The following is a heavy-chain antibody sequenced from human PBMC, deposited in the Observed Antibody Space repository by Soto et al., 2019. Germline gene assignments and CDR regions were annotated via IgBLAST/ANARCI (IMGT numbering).Heavy chain of an antibody. Sequence: QVQLVQSGAEVKKPGASVKVSCKASGYTFTSYAISWVLQAPGQGLEWMGWISAYNGNTKYAQKLQGRVTLTTDTSTSTAYMELRSLRSDDAAVYYCARDTAMALPDAWGQGTLVTVSS. CDR2: ISAYNGNT. V-gene: IGHV1-18*01. D-gene: IGHD5-18*01. CDR1: GYTFTSYA. J-gene: IGHJ4*02. CDR3: ARDTAMALPDA.